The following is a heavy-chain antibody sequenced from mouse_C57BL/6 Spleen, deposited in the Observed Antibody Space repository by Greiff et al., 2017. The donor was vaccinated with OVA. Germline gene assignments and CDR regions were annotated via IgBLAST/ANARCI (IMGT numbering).Heavy chain of an antibody. J-gene: IGHJ2*01. Sequence: VQLQQSGPELVKPGDSVKISCKASGYSFTGYFMNWVMQSHGKSLEWIGRFNPYNGDTFYNQKFKGKATLTVDKSSSTAHMELRSPTSEDSAVYYCARGGLRDYFDYWGQGTTLTVSS. D-gene: IGHD2-4*01. CDR2: FNPYNGDT. CDR1: GYSFTGYF. V-gene: IGHV1-20*01. CDR3: ARGGLRDYFDY.